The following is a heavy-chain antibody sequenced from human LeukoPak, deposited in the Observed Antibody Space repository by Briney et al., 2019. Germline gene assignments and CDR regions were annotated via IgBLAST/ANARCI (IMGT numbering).Heavy chain of an antibody. CDR1: GFTVSSNY. CDR2: IYSGGST. V-gene: IGHV3-53*01. CDR3: ARDPEYSGSYGY. Sequence: GGSLRLSCAASGFTVSSNYMSWVRQAPGKGLEWGSVIYSGGSTYYADSVKGRFTISRDNSKNTLYLQMNSLRAEDTAVYYCARDPEYSGSYGYWGQGTLVTVSS. J-gene: IGHJ4*02. D-gene: IGHD1-26*01.